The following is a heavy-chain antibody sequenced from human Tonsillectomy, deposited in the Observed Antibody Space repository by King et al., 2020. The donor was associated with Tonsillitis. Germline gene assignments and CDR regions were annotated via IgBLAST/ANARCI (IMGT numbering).Heavy chain of an antibody. Sequence: VQLVESGGGLVQPGGSLTLSCAASGFTFSTSAMSWVRQAPGKGLEWVSGISDSGGSTYYADSVKGRFTISRDNSKNTLYLQNDSLGAEDTAVYYCARDAVGLGYRSHYFYYMDVWGKGTTVTVSS. CDR2: ISDSGGST. V-gene: IGHV3-23*04. CDR3: ARDAVGLGYRSHYFYYMDV. J-gene: IGHJ6*03. CDR1: GFTFSTSA. D-gene: IGHD3-16*02.